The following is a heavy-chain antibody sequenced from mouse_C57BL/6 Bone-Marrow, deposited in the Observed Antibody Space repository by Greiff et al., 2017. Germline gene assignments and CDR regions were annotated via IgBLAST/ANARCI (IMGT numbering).Heavy chain of an antibody. Sequence: QVQLQQPGAELVKPGASVKLSCKASGYTFTSYCMHWVKQRPGQGLEWIGRIHPNSGSTKYNEKFKSKATLTVDKSSSTAYMQLSSLTSEDSAVYYCAGASEHWYFDFWGTGTTLTVSS. V-gene: IGHV1-64*01. CDR1: GYTFTSYC. J-gene: IGHJ1*03. D-gene: IGHD3-1*01. CDR3: AGASEHWYFDF. CDR2: IHPNSGST.